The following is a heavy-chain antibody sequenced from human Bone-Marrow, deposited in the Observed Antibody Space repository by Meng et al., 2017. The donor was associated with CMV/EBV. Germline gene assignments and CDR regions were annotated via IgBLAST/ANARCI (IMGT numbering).Heavy chain of an antibody. J-gene: IGHJ4*02. CDR2: IKPNSGDT. D-gene: IGHD2-2*01. CDR3: TRHLTTSLPRVDY. V-gene: IGHV1-2*02. Sequence: ASVKGSCKASGYTFTGFHIHWVRQAPGQGLQWMGLIKPNSGDTNYAQEFQGRVTMTRDTSISTDYMELRKLASVDTAVYYCTRHLTTSLPRVDYWGQGTLVTGSS. CDR1: GYTFTGFH.